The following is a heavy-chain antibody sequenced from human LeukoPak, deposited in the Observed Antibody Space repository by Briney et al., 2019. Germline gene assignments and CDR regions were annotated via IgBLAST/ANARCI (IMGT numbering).Heavy chain of an antibody. Sequence: GGALRLSCAASGFLFSDFYMGWIRQGPGEGLEGVSYISISGTTTNYADSVKGRFTISRDDARNSLYLQMNSLRAEDTAVYYCAKDILAAGLFFDYWGQGTLVTVSS. CDR2: ISISGTTT. J-gene: IGHJ4*02. CDR3: AKDILAAGLFFDY. CDR1: GFLFSDFY. D-gene: IGHD6-13*01. V-gene: IGHV3-11*01.